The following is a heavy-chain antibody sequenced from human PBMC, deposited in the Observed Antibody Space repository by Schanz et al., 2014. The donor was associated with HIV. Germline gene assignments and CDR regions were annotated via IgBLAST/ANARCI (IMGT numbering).Heavy chain of an antibody. D-gene: IGHD6-19*01. J-gene: IGHJ6*02. Sequence: QVQLVQSGAELRKPGSSVKVSCKASGDTFRSYGFNWVRQAPGQGLEWVGGIIPIFGTSHYAQKFQGRVTITADESTTTTYMQLSSLRSEDTAMYYCAREMYRSGWDISYGMDVWGQGTTVTVSS. CDR3: AREMYRSGWDISYGMDV. CDR2: IIPIFGTS. CDR1: GDTFRSYG. V-gene: IGHV1-69*01.